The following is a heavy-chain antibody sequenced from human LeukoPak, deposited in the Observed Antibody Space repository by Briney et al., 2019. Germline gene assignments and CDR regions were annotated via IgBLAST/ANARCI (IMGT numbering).Heavy chain of an antibody. CDR2: ISSSSSYI. Sequence: GGSLRLSCAASGFTFSSYSMNWVRQAPGKGLEWVSSISSSSSYIYYADSVKGRFTVSRDDAKNSLYLQMNSLRAEDTAIYYCARDRLVLRPRSSSDYWGQGTLVTVSS. D-gene: IGHD6-6*01. V-gene: IGHV3-21*01. J-gene: IGHJ4*02. CDR1: GFTFSSYS. CDR3: ARDRLVLRPRSSSDY.